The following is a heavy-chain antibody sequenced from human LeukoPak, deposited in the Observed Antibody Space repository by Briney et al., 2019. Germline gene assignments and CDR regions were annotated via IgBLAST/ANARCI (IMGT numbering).Heavy chain of an antibody. CDR1: GYTFIDYY. J-gene: IGHJ4*02. V-gene: IGHV1-46*01. CDR3: ARKFGGSGYYFGY. D-gene: IGHD2-15*01. CDR2: INPRGGST. Sequence: ASVKVSCKASGYTFIDYYIQWVRQAPGQGLEWMGTINPRGGSTRHAQRFQGRVTMTRDTSTSTLYMELSSLTSEDTAVYYCARKFGGSGYYFGYWGQGTLVTVSS.